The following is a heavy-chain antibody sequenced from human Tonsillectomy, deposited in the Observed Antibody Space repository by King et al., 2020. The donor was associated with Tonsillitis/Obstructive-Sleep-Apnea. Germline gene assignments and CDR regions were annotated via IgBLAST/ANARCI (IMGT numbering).Heavy chain of an antibody. CDR1: GFTFGDYA. D-gene: IGHD2-21*01. J-gene: IGHJ4*02. CDR2: IRSKTYGGTA. CDR3: TRGIVVVD. V-gene: IGHV3-49*04. Sequence: QLVESGGGLVQPGRSLRLSCKASGFTFGDYAMSWVRQAPGKGLEWVGFIRSKTYGGTAEYAASVKGRFTISRDDSKTIAYLQMNSLKTEDTAVYYCTRGIVVVDWGQGTLVTVSS.